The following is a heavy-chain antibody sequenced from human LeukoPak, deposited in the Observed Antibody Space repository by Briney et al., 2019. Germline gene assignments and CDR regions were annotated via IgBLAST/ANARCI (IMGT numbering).Heavy chain of an antibody. CDR3: AKRGAEVGATVAPGDY. D-gene: IGHD1-26*01. V-gene: IGHV3-23*01. CDR1: GFTFSSYA. CDR2: ISGSGGST. Sequence: GGSLRLSCAASGFTFSSYAMSWVRQAPGKGLEWVSGISGSGGSTYHADSVKGRFTISRDNSKNTLYVQMNGLRAEDTAVYYCAKRGAEVGATVAPGDYWGQGTLVTVSS. J-gene: IGHJ4*02.